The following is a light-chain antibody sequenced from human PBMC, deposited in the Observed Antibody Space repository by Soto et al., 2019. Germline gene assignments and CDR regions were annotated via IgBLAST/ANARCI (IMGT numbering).Light chain of an antibody. CDR1: QSVSSSY. CDR3: HQYGISPPVT. J-gene: IGKJ5*01. CDR2: GAS. Sequence: EIVLTQSPGTLSLSPGERATLSCRASQSVSSSYLAWYQQKPGQAPRLLIYGASSRATGIPDRFSGSGSGADFTLTISRLEPEDFAVYYCHQYGISPPVTFG. V-gene: IGKV3-20*01.